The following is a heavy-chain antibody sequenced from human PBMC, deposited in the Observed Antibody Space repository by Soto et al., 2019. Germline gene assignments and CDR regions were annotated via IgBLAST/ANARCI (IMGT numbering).Heavy chain of an antibody. V-gene: IGHV1-3*01. D-gene: IGHD2-15*01. Sequence: QVPLVQSGAEVKKPGASVKISCEASGYIFTTYLVHWVRQSPGQRLEWMGWINAGNGDTRYSQNFQGRVTFSRDTSASTAYMDLSSLRSEDSAVYYCARDKPNSAGYSMDVWGKGTTVTVSS. CDR3: ARDKPNSAGYSMDV. CDR1: GYIFTTYL. CDR2: INAGNGDT. J-gene: IGHJ6*03.